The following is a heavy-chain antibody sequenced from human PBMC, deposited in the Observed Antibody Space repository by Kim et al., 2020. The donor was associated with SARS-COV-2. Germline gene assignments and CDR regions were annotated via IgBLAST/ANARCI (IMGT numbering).Heavy chain of an antibody. Sequence: SETLSLTCTVSGGSISSYYWSWIRQPPGKGLEWIGYIYYSGSTNYNPSLKSRVTISVDTSKNQFSLKLSSVTAADTAVYYCARWRYSNYGDYFDYWGQGT. J-gene: IGHJ4*02. CDR2: IYYSGST. CDR1: GGSISSYY. CDR3: ARWRYSNYGDYFDY. V-gene: IGHV4-59*01. D-gene: IGHD4-4*01.